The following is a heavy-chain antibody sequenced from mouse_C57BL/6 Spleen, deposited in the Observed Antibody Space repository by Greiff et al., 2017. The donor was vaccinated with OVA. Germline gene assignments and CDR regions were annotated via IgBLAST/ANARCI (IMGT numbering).Heavy chain of an antibody. CDR3: ARSRSNYLAY. CDR1: GYTFTSYW. Sequence: VQLQQPGAELVKPGASVKLSCKASGYTFTSYWMHWVKQRPGQGLEWIGMIHPNSGSTNYNEKFKSKATLTVDKSSSTAYMQLSSLTSEDSAVYYCARSRSNYLAYWGQGTLVTVSA. J-gene: IGHJ3*01. D-gene: IGHD2-5*01. CDR2: IHPNSGST. V-gene: IGHV1-64*01.